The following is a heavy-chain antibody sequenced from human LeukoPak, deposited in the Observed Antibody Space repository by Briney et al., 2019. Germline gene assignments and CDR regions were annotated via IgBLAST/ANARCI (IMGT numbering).Heavy chain of an antibody. J-gene: IGHJ4*02. CDR1: GGSISSSNYY. Sequence: SETLSLTCTVSGGSISSSNYYWGWIRQPPGKGLEWIGSILYSGTTYYNPSLESRITISVDTSKNQVSLKLNSVTAADTAVFYCARHLRVGTRQEFDYWGQGTLVTVSS. CDR2: ILYSGTT. D-gene: IGHD5/OR15-5a*01. V-gene: IGHV4-39*01. CDR3: ARHLRVGTRQEFDY.